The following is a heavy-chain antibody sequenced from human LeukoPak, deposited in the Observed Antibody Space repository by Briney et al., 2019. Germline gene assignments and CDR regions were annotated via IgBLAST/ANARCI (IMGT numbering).Heavy chain of an antibody. D-gene: IGHD6-19*01. CDR3: ARGKVYSSGWYESGP. V-gene: IGHV3-53*01. CDR1: GFTVSSNY. Sequence: GGSLRLSCAASGFTVSSNYMSWVRQAPGKGLEWVSVIYSGGSTYYADSVKGRFTISRDNSKNTLYLQMNSLRAEDTAVYYCARGKVYSSGWYESGPWGQGTLVTVSS. CDR2: IYSGGST. J-gene: IGHJ5*02.